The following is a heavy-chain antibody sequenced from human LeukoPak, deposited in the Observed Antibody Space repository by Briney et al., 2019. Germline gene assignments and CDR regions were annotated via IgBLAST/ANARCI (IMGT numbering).Heavy chain of an antibody. CDR2: MSPNSGDT. Sequence: ASVKVSCKASGYTFTSYDLNRVRQATGQRPEWMGWMSPNSGDTGYAQKFQDRVTKTRNTSISTAYMELSSLRSDDTAVYYCARGPPNWGYVYWGPGTLVTVSS. J-gene: IGHJ4*02. V-gene: IGHV1-8*01. D-gene: IGHD7-27*01. CDR3: ARGPPNWGYVY. CDR1: GYTFTSYD.